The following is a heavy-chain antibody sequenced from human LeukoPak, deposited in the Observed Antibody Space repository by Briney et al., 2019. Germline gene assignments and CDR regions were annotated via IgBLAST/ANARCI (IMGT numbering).Heavy chain of an antibody. Sequence: ASVKVSCKASGGTFSSYAISWVRQAPGQGLEWMGGIIPIFGTASYAQKFQGRVTSTTDESTSTAYMELSSLRCEDTAVYYCARGLDDSSGYFVEAFDIWGQGTMVTVSS. CDR2: IIPIFGTA. CDR3: ARGLDDSSGYFVEAFDI. D-gene: IGHD3-22*01. CDR1: GGTFSSYA. V-gene: IGHV1-69*05. J-gene: IGHJ3*02.